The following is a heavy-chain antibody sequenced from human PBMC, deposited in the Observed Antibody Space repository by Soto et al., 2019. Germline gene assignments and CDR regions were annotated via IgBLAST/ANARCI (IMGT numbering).Heavy chain of an antibody. CDR2: IFYSGPT. J-gene: IGHJ4*02. Sequence: SETLSLTCTVSGDSITSGVHYWSWIRQLPGKGLEWIGYIFYSGPTNYNPSLKSRVTISVDTSKNQFSLKLSSVTAADTAVYYCARSMTTVVTLDYWGQGTLVTVSS. CDR1: GDSITSGVHY. CDR3: ARSMTTVVTLDY. D-gene: IGHD4-17*01. V-gene: IGHV4-61*08.